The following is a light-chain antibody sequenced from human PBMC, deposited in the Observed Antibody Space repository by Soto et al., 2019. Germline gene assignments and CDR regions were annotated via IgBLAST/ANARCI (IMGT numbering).Light chain of an antibody. CDR1: QSVSSN. CDR2: GAS. Sequence: EIVMTQSPATLSVSPGERATLSCRASQSVSSNLAWYQQKPGQAPRLIIYGASTRATGIPARFSGSGSGTEFTLTISSLQSEDFAVYYCQQYNNPFTFGGGTKVDIK. J-gene: IGKJ4*01. CDR3: QQYNNPFT. V-gene: IGKV3-15*01.